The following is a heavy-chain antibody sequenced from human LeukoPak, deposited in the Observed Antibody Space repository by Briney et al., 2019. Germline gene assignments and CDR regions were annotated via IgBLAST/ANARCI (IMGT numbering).Heavy chain of an antibody. CDR3: ARIRDGYIGPDY. CDR2: IFGGGSI. D-gene: IGHD5-24*01. Sequence: GGSLRLSCAASGFTVSRKYMTWVRQAPGKGLEWVSVIFGGGSIYYADSVKGRFTISRDNSKNTLYLQMNSLRVEDTAVYYCARIRDGYIGPDYWGQGTLVTVSS. V-gene: IGHV3-66*01. CDR1: GFTVSRKY. J-gene: IGHJ4*02.